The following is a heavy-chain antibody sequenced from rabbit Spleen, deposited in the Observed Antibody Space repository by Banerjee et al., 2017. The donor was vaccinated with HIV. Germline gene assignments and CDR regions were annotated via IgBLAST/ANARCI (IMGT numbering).Heavy chain of an antibody. D-gene: IGHD1-1*01. CDR1: GFTLSSYW. V-gene: IGHV1S45*01. CDR2: IDIGGSGKT. J-gene: IGHJ6*01. CDR3: ARDTSTSFSTYGMDL. Sequence: QEQLKESGGGLVQPGGSLKLSCTASGFTLSSYWICWVRRAPGRGLEWIACIDIGGSGKTYYASWAKGRFTISKTSSTTVTLQMTSLTAADTATYFCARDTSTSFSTYGMDLWGQGTLVTVS.